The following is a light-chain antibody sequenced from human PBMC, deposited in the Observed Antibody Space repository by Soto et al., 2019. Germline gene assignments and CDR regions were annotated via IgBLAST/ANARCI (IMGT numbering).Light chain of an antibody. V-gene: IGLV3-1*01. CDR1: TLGDKY. Sequence: SYELPQPPSVSVSPGPTASITCSGDTLGDKYACWYQQKPGQSPVLVIYQDSKRPSGIPERFSGSNSGNTATLTISGTQAMDEADYYCQAWDSSTVVFGGGTKLTVL. J-gene: IGLJ2*01. CDR3: QAWDSSTVV. CDR2: QDS.